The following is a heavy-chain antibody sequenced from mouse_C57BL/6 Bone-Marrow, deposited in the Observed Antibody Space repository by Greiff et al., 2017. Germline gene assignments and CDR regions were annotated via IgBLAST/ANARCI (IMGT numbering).Heavy chain of an antibody. CDR1: GYTFTSYW. CDR3: ARDWMDY. Sequence: VQLQQPGAELVRPGTSVKLSCKASGYTFTSYWMHWVKQRPGQGLEWIGVIDPSDSYTNYNQKFKGKATLTVDTSSSTAYMQLSSLTYEDSAVSYCARDWMDYWGQGTSVTVSS. J-gene: IGHJ4*01. D-gene: IGHD4-1*01. V-gene: IGHV1-59*01. CDR2: IDPSDSYT.